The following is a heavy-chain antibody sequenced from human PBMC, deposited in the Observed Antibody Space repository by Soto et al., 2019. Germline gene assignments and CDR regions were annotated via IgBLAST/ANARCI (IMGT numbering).Heavy chain of an antibody. CDR1: GYTFTGYY. CDR3: ARSITMVRGVISKWFEP. Sequence: ASVKVSCKASGYTFTGYYMHWVRQAPGQGLEWMGWINPNSGGTNYAQKFQGWVTMTRDTSISTAYMELSRLRSDDTAVYYCARSITMVRGVISKWFEPWGQGTLVTVSS. D-gene: IGHD3-10*01. J-gene: IGHJ5*02. CDR2: INPNSGGT. V-gene: IGHV1-2*04.